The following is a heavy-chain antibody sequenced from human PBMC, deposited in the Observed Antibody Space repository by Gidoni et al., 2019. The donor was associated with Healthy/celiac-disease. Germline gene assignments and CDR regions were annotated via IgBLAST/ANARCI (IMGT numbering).Heavy chain of an antibody. V-gene: IGHV3-15*01. Sequence: EVQLVESGGGLVKPGGSLSLSCAASGFTFSNAWMSWVRQAPGKGLEWVGRIKSKTDGGTTDYAAPVKGRFTISRDDSKNTLYLQMNSLKTEDTAVYYCTTQPVGWLPSAVWGQGTLVTVSS. CDR3: TTQPVGWLPSAV. J-gene: IGHJ4*02. CDR1: GFTFSNAW. CDR2: IKSKTDGGTT. D-gene: IGHD5-12*01.